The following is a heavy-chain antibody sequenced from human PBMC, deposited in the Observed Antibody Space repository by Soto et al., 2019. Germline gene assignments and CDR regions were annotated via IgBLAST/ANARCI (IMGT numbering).Heavy chain of an antibody. CDR3: VKDLNYDFWSGYTYYALEN. J-gene: IGHJ6*02. CDR1: GFTFNSCA. CDR2: ISGNGRKT. D-gene: IGHD3-3*01. V-gene: IGHV3-23*01. Sequence: GGSLRLSCTASGFTFNSCAMTWVRQAPGKGLGWVGGISGNGRKTSYADSVKGRCSISRENPKKTMFLDVTSLRAEDTAKYYCVKDLNYDFWSGYTYYALENWGQGTTVTVSS.